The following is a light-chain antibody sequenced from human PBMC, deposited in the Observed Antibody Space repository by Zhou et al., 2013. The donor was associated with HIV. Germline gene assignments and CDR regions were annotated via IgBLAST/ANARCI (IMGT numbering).Light chain of an antibody. CDR2: GAS. V-gene: IGKV3-20*01. CDR1: QSVSSRY. J-gene: IGKJ2*01. Sequence: EIVLTQSPGTLSLSPGERATLSCRASQSVSSRYLAWYQQKPGQAPRLLIYGASSRAPGIPDRFSGSGSGTDFTLTIARLEPEDFAVYYCQVYDNSLTYTFGQGTKLEI. CDR3: QVYDNSLTYT.